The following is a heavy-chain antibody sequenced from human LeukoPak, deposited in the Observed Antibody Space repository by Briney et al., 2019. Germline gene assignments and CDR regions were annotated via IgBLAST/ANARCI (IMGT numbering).Heavy chain of an antibody. J-gene: IGHJ3*02. V-gene: IGHV4-30-2*01. CDR2: IYHSGST. CDR3: ARNWETDAFDI. Sequence: SETLSLTCAVSGGSLSSGGYSWSWIRQPPGKGLEWIGYIYHSGSTYYNPSLKSRVTVSVDRSKNQFSLKLSSVTAADTAVYYCARNWETDAFDIWGQGTMVTVSS. CDR1: GGSLSSGGYS. D-gene: IGHD7-27*01.